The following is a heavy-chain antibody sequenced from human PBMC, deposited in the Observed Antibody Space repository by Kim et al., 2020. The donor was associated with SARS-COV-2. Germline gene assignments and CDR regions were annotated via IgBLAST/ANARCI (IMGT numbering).Heavy chain of an antibody. CDR3: ARVEGITIFGVVIIGAFDS. CDR2: IYYSGST. J-gene: IGHJ3*02. V-gene: IGHV4-31*03. Sequence: SETLSLTCTVSGGSISSGGYYWSWIRQHPGQGLEWIGYIYYSGSTYYNPSLKSRVTISVDTSKNQFSLKLSSVTAADTAVYYCARVEGITIFGVVIIGAFDSWGQGTMVTVSS. D-gene: IGHD3-3*01. CDR1: GGSISSGGYY.